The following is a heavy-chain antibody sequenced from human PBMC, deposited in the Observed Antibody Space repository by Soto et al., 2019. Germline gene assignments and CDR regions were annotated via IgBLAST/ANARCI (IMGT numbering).Heavy chain of an antibody. D-gene: IGHD1-1*01. CDR1: RDGITSNS. V-gene: IGHV1-3*01. CDR2: INAGNGNT. Sequence: KAPRDGITSNSLQWAHQAHGQRLEWMGWINAGNGNTKYSQKFQGRVTITRDTSASTAYMELSSLRSEDTAVYYCARTGTTGTTPRFDYWGQGTLVTVSS. J-gene: IGHJ4*02. CDR3: ARTGTTGTTPRFDY.